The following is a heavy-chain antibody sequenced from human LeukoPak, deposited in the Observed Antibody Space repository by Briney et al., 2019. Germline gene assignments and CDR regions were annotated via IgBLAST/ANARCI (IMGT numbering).Heavy chain of an antibody. CDR1: GYTFTGYY. Sequence: GASVKVSCKASGYTFTGYYMHWVRQAPGQGLEWMGWINPNSGGTNYAQKFQGWVTMTRDTSISTAYMELSSLRSEDTAVYYCARDRGNWNYIFDYWGQGTLVTVSS. CDR2: INPNSGGT. CDR3: ARDRGNWNYIFDY. V-gene: IGHV1-2*04. J-gene: IGHJ4*02. D-gene: IGHD1-7*01.